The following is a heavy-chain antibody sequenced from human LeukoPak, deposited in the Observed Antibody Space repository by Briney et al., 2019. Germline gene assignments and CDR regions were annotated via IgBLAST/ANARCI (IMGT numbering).Heavy chain of an antibody. Sequence: PGGSLRLSCSASGFTFSSFAMHWVRQASGKGLEYVAAISRNGGSTYYADSVKGRFTISRDNSKNTLYLQMSSLRAEDTAVYLCVKDLRSDFMGVLSRYLSYWGQGTPVTVSS. CDR1: GFTFSSFA. D-gene: IGHD2/OR15-2a*01. CDR2: ISRNGGST. CDR3: VKDLRSDFMGVLSRYLSY. V-gene: IGHV3-64D*09. J-gene: IGHJ4*02.